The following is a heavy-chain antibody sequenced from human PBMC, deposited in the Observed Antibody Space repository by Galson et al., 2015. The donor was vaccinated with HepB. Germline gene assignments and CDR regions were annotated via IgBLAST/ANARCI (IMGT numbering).Heavy chain of an antibody. J-gene: IGHJ6*03. D-gene: IGHD3-3*01. CDR2: ISAYNGNT. V-gene: IGHV1-18*01. CDR1: GYTFTSYG. Sequence: SVKVSCKASGYTFTSYGISWVRQAPGQGLEWMGWISAYNGNTNYAQKLQGRVTMTTDTSTSTAYMELRSLRSDDTAVYYCARYLFGDFWSGYYYYYYMDVWGKGTTVTVSS. CDR3: ARYLFGDFWSGYYYYYYMDV.